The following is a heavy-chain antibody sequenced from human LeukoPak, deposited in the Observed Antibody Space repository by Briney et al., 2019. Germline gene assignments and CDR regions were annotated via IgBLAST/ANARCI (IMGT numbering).Heavy chain of an antibody. CDR2: IYYSGST. CDR3: ARGTEPGIAAANDAFDI. V-gene: IGHV4-59*01. J-gene: IGHJ3*02. CDR1: GGSISSYY. D-gene: IGHD6-13*01. Sequence: SETLSLTCTVSGGSISSYYWSWIRQPPGKGLEWIGYIYYSGSTNYNPSLKSRVTISVDTSKNQFSLKLSSVTAADTAVYYCARGTEPGIAAANDAFDIWGQGTMVTVSS.